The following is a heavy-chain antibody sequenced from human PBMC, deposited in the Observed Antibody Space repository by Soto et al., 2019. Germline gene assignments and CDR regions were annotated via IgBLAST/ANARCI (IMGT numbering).Heavy chain of an antibody. D-gene: IGHD2-2*01. CDR3: ARVPYCSSSGCYSWFDP. V-gene: IGHV3-74*03. J-gene: IGHJ5*02. CDR2: ISSDETTT. Sequence: GGSLRLSCAASGFSFRSYWMHWVHQATGKGLAWVSSISSDETTTTYADSVKGRFTISRDNAKNKLYLQMNSLSAEDTAVYYCARVPYCSSSGCYSWFDPWGQGT. CDR1: GFSFRSYW.